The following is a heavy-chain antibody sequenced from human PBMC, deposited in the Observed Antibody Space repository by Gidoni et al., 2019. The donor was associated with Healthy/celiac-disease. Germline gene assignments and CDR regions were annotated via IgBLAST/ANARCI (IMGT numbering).Heavy chain of an antibody. CDR2: IDWDDDK. CDR3: ARIFGGYCSGGSCLYDY. J-gene: IGHJ4*02. V-gene: IGHV2-70*04. CDR1: GFSLSTSGMR. D-gene: IGHD2-15*01. Sequence: QVTLKESGPALVKPTQTLTLTCTFSGFSLSTSGMRVSWIRQPQGKAREWLARIDWDDDKFYSTSLKTRLTISKDTSKNQVVLTMTNMDPVDTATYYCARIFGGYCSGGSCLYDYWGQGTLVTVSS.